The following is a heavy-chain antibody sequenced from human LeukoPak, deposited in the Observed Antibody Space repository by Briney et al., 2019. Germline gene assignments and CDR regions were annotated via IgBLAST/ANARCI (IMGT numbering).Heavy chain of an antibody. Sequence: GSLRLSCAASGFTFDDYPMHWVRQGPGKGLEWVSLISWDAGTTYYADSVKGRFTISRDNSKNSLYLQMNSLRTEDTALYYCAKDGKNHFDYWGQGTLVTVSS. CDR1: GFTFDDYP. V-gene: IGHV3-43*01. CDR3: AKDGKNHFDY. CDR2: ISWDAGTT. D-gene: IGHD1-14*01. J-gene: IGHJ4*02.